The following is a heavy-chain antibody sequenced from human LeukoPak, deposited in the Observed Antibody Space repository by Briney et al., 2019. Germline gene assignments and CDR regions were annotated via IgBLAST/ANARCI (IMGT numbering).Heavy chain of an antibody. J-gene: IGHJ4*02. D-gene: IGHD6-13*01. V-gene: IGHV3-53*01. CDR1: GFTVSSNS. CDR2: IYSDNT. CDR3: ARGQQLVPVY. Sequence: PGGSLRLSCTVSGFTVSSNSMSWVRQAPGKGLEWVSFIYSDNTHYSDSVKGRFTISRDNAKNTLYLQMNSLRAEDTAVYYCARGQQLVPVYWGQGTLVTVSS.